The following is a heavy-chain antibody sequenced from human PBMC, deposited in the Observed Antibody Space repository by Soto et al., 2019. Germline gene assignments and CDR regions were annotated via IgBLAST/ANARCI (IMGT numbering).Heavy chain of an antibody. J-gene: IGHJ4*02. CDR1: GFTFRSYV. CDR3: ASHIGYDSSGYHYFDS. D-gene: IGHD3-22*01. CDR2: ISHDGNNK. Sequence: QVQLVESGGGVVQPGRSLRLSCAASGFTFRSYVMHWVRQAPGKGLEWVAVISHDGNNKYYADYVRGRFIISRDNSMNTLYMQMNSLRAEDTAVYYCASHIGYDSSGYHYFDSWGQGARVTVSS. V-gene: IGHV3-30-3*01.